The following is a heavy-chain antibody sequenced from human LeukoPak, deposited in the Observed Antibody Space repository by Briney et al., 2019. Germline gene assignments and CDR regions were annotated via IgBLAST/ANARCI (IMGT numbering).Heavy chain of an antibody. D-gene: IGHD6-13*01. CDR2: INHSGST. J-gene: IGHJ4*02. CDR3: ARRRIAAARWDC. Sequence: PSETLSLTCAVYGGSFSGYYWSWIRQPPGKGLEWIGEINHSGSTNYNPSLKSRVTISVDTSKNQFSLKLSSVTAADTAVYYCARRRIAAARWDCWGQGTLVTVSS. CDR1: GGSFSGYY. V-gene: IGHV4-34*01.